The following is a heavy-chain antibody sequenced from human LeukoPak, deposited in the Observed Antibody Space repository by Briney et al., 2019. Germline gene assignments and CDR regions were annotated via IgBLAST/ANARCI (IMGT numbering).Heavy chain of an antibody. CDR3: ARDRRGEIAAPRYFQH. J-gene: IGHJ1*01. V-gene: IGHV1-69*13. CDR1: GYPFTSYG. D-gene: IGHD6-6*01. Sequence: SVKVSCKASGYPFTSYGISWVRQAPGQGLEWMGGIIPIFGTANYAQKFQGRVTITADESTSTAYMELSSLRSEDTAVYYCARDRRGEIAAPRYFQHWGQGTLVTVSS. CDR2: IIPIFGTA.